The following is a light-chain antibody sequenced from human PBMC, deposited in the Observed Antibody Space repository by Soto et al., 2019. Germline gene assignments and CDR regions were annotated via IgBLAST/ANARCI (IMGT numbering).Light chain of an antibody. V-gene: IGLV2-8*01. Sequence: QSVLTQPPSASGSPGQSVTISCTGTSSDVGGYNYVSWYQQHPGKAPKLMVFEVSKRPSGVPDRFSGSKSGNTASLTVSGLQAEDEADYYCASYAGSINWVFGGGTKLTV. CDR1: SSDVGGYNY. CDR3: ASYAGSINWV. CDR2: EVS. J-gene: IGLJ3*02.